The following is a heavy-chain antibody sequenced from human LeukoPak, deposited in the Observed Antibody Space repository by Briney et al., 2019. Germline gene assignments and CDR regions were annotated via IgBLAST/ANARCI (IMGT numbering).Heavy chain of an antibody. V-gene: IGHV4-39*07. CDR1: GGSISSSTYH. CDR2: IYYSGST. Sequence: PSETLSLTCSVSGGSISSSTYHWGWIRQPPGKGLEWIGSIYYSGSTYYNPSLKSRVTISINTSKNQFSLKLSSVTAADTAVYYCARKYCSTTNCSPFDPWGQGTLVTVSS. CDR3: ARKYCSTTNCSPFDP. D-gene: IGHD2-2*01. J-gene: IGHJ5*02.